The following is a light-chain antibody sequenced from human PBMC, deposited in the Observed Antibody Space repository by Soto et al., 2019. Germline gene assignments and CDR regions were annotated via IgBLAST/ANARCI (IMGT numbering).Light chain of an antibody. CDR3: QQSYSTPRWT. Sequence: EIVMTQSPATLSLSPGERATLSCRASQSVGKYLVWYQQKPGQAPRLLIYDASNRATGIPARFSGSGSGTDFTLTISSLQPEDFATYYCQQSYSTPRWTFGQGTKVDIK. J-gene: IGKJ1*01. CDR2: DAS. CDR1: QSVGKY. V-gene: IGKV3-11*01.